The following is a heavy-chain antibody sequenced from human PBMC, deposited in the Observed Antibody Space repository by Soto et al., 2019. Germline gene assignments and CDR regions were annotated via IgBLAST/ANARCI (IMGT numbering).Heavy chain of an antibody. D-gene: IGHD3-22*01. Sequence: SETLSLTCTVSGGSISSSSYYWGWIRQPPGKGLEWIGTMYYSGTTYYNPSLKSRVTISVDTSRNQFFLKLTSVTAADTAVYYCARVGPYDSTGYYLPFDYWGQGALVTVSS. V-gene: IGHV4-39*01. CDR2: MYYSGTT. J-gene: IGHJ4*02. CDR1: GGSISSSSYY. CDR3: ARVGPYDSTGYYLPFDY.